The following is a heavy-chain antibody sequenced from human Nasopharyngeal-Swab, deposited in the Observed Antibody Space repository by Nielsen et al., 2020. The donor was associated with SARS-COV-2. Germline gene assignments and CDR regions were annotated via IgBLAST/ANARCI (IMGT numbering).Heavy chain of an antibody. J-gene: IGHJ5*02. CDR1: GFTFSSYG. CDR2: IWYDGSNK. CDR3: ARERAYSSGLNWFDP. D-gene: IGHD6-19*01. Sequence: GESLKISCAASGFTFSSYGMHWVRQAPGKGLEWVAVIWYDGSNKYYADSVKGRFTISRDNSKNTLYLQMNSLRAEDTAVYYCARERAYSSGLNWFDPWGQGTLVTVSS. V-gene: IGHV3-33*01.